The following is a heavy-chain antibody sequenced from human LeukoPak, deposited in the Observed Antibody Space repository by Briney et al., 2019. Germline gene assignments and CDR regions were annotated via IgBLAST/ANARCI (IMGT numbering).Heavy chain of an antibody. CDR2: INHSGST. D-gene: IGHD5-18*01. CDR1: GGSFSGYY. Sequence: ASETLSLTCAVYGGSFSGYYWSWIRHPPGKGLEWIGEINHSGSTNYNPSLKSRVTISVDTSKNQFSLKLSSVTAADTAVYYCASRFGYSYGYDYWGQGTLVTVSS. J-gene: IGHJ4*02. CDR3: ASRFGYSYGYDY. V-gene: IGHV4-34*01.